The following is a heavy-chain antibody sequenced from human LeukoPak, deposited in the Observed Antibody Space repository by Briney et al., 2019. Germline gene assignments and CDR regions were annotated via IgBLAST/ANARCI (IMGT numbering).Heavy chain of an antibody. CDR2: IYPGDSDT. Sequence: GESLKISCKGSGYTFTSYWIGWVRQMPGKGLEWMGIIYPGDSDTRYSPSFQGQVTISADKSIITAYLQWSSLKASDTGIYYCARRRDGYNYAFDIWGQGTMVTVSS. D-gene: IGHD5-24*01. V-gene: IGHV5-51*01. CDR1: GYTFTSYW. CDR3: ARRRDGYNYAFDI. J-gene: IGHJ3*02.